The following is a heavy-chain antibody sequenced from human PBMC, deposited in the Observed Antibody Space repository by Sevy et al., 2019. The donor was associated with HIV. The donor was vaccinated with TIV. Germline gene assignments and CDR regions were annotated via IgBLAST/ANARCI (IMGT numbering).Heavy chain of an antibody. CDR1: GFTFSSYS. V-gene: IGHV3-48*02. J-gene: IGHJ6*03. Sequence: GGSLRLSCAASGFTFSSYSMNWVRQAPGKGLEWVSYISSSSTIYYVDSVKGRFTISRDNAKNSLYLQMNSLRDDDTAVYYCARNGYGAQYYYYYYMDVWGKGTTVTVSS. D-gene: IGHD5-18*01. CDR2: ISSSSTI. CDR3: ARNGYGAQYYYYYYMDV.